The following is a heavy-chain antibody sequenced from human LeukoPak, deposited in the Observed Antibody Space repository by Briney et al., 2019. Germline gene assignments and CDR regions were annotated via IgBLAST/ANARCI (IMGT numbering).Heavy chain of an antibody. CDR3: ARVAPAIDTLFDY. J-gene: IGHJ4*02. V-gene: IGHV3-11*01. CDR2: ISSSGSTI. CDR1: GFTFSDYY. D-gene: IGHD2-2*02. Sequence: GGSLRLSCAASGFTFSDYYMSWIRQAPGKGLEWVSYISSSGSTIYYADSVKGRFTISRDNDKHLLYLQMNSLRAEDTAVYCCARVAPAIDTLFDYWGQGTLVTVSS.